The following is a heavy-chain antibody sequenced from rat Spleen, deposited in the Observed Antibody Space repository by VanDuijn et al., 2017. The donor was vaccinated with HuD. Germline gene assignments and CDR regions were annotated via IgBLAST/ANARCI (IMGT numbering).Heavy chain of an antibody. CDR2: ISYDGSDT. J-gene: IGHJ2*01. V-gene: IGHV5-29*01. CDR3: ARHVLRSVIGDYFDY. CDR1: GFTFSDYY. D-gene: IGHD1-11*01. Sequence: EVQVVESGGGFVQPGRSLKLSCAASGFTFSDYYMAWVRQAPTKGLEWVATISYDGSDTYYRDSVKGRFTIARDNAKNTLYLQMDSLRSEDTATYYCARHVLRSVIGDYFDYWGQGVMVTVSS.